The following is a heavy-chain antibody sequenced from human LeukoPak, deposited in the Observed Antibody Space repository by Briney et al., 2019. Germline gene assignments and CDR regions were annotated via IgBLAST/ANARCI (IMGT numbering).Heavy chain of an antibody. CDR1: GYTFTSYD. CDR3: ARGRITIFGVVTPHFDY. V-gene: IGHV1-8*01. Sequence: ASVKVSCKASGYTFTSYDINWVRQATGQGLEWMGWMNPNSGNTGYAQKFQGRVTMTRNTSISTAYMELSSLRSEDTAMYYCARGRITIFGVVTPHFDYWGQGTLVTVSS. CDR2: MNPNSGNT. D-gene: IGHD3-3*01. J-gene: IGHJ4*02.